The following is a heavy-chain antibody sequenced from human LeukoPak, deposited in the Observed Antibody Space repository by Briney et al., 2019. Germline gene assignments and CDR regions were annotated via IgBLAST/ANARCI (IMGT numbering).Heavy chain of an antibody. CDR1: GFTFGDYA. CDR3: TRAADIVVFRHFDY. D-gene: IGHD2-15*01. CDR2: IRSRAYGGTT. J-gene: IGHJ4*02. V-gene: IGHV3-49*04. Sequence: GGSLRLSCTASGFTFGDYAMSWVRQAPGKGLEWVGFIRSRAYGGTTEYAASVKGRFTISRDDSKSIAYLQMNSLKTEDTAVYYCTRAADIVVFRHFDYWGQGTLVTVSS.